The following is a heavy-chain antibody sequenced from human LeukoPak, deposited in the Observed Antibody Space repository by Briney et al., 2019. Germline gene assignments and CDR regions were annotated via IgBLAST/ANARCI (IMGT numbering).Heavy chain of an antibody. V-gene: IGHV3-30-3*01. CDR3: ASYTQNGMDV. D-gene: IGHD4-11*01. CDR2: ISYDGSNK. Sequence: GGSLRLSCAASGFTFSSYAMHWVRQAPGKGLEWVVVISYDGSNKYYADSVKGRFTISRDNSKNTLYLQMNSLRAEDTAVYYCASYTQNGMDVWGQGTTVTVSS. J-gene: IGHJ6*02. CDR1: GFTFSSYA.